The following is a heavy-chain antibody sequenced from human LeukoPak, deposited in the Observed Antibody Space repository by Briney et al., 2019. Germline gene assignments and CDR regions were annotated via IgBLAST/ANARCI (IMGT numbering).Heavy chain of an antibody. CDR3: ATVSHVSWGLLRWFDP. Sequence: ASVTVSCKVSGYTLTELFMHWVRQAPGKGLELMGGFDPEDGETIYAQKFQGRVTMTEATSTDTAYMDPSSLRSEDTAVYYCATVSHVSWGLLRWFDPWGQGTLVTVSS. J-gene: IGHJ5*02. CDR1: GYTLTELF. CDR2: FDPEDGET. D-gene: IGHD1-26*01. V-gene: IGHV1-24*01.